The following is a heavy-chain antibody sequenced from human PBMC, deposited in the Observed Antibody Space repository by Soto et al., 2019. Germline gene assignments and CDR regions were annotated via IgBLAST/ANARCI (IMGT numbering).Heavy chain of an antibody. CDR2: IYYSGST. CDR1: GGSISSSSYY. D-gene: IGHD3-10*01. CDR3: ARRISGFEGALNWFDP. Sequence: ASETLSLTCTVSGGSISSSSYYWGWIRQPPGKGLEWIGSIYYSGSTYYTPSLKSRVTISVDTSKNQFSLKLSSVTAADTAVYYCARRISGFEGALNWFDPWGQGTLVTVSS. V-gene: IGHV4-39*01. J-gene: IGHJ5*02.